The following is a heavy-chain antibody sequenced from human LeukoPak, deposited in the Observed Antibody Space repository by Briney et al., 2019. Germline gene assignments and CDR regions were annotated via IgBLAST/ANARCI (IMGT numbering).Heavy chain of an antibody. D-gene: IGHD3-22*01. Sequence: GGSLRLSCAASGFTFSSYWMSWVRQAPGKGLEWVANIKQDGSEKYYVDSVKGQFTISRDNAKNSLYLQMNSLRAEDTAVYYCARDIHYYDSSGYSLDYWGQGTLVTVSS. V-gene: IGHV3-7*01. CDR2: IKQDGSEK. CDR3: ARDIHYYDSSGYSLDY. J-gene: IGHJ4*02. CDR1: GFTFSSYW.